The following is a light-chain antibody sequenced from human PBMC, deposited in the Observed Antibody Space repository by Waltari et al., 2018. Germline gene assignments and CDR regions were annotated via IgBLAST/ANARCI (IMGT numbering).Light chain of an antibody. V-gene: IGLV2-23*01. J-gene: IGLJ3*02. CDR3: CSYAGSWV. CDR1: SSAVGSYNL. CDR2: EGS. Sequence: QSALTQPASVSGSPGPSLTISCTGPSSAVGSYNLVSWYQQHPGKAPKLMIYEGSKRPSGVSNRFSGSKSGNTASLTISGLQAEDEADYYCCSYAGSWVFGGGTKLTVL.